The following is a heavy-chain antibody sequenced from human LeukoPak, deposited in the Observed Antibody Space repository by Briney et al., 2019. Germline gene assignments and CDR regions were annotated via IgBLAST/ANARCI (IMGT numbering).Heavy chain of an antibody. J-gene: IGHJ5*02. Sequence: SETLSLTCTVSGYSISSGYHWGWIRQPPGKGLEWIGYIYYSGSTNYNPSLKSRVTISVDTSKNQFSLKLSSVTAADTAVYYCASGEGGWFDPWGQGTLVTVSS. V-gene: IGHV4-38-2*02. CDR3: ASGEGGWFDP. CDR1: GYSISSGYH. CDR2: IYYSGST.